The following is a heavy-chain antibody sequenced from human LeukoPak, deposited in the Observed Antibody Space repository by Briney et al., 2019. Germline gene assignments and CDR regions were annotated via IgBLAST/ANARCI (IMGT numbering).Heavy chain of an antibody. Sequence: PSETLSLTCAVYGGSFSGYYWSWIRQPPGKGLEWIGEINHSGSTNYNPSLKRRVTISVDTSKNQFSLKLSSVTAADTAVYYCARSLAVAGPYYYYYYGMDVWGQGTTVTVSS. CDR2: INHSGST. D-gene: IGHD6-19*01. CDR1: GGSFSGYY. CDR3: ARSLAVAGPYYYYYYGMDV. V-gene: IGHV4-34*01. J-gene: IGHJ6*02.